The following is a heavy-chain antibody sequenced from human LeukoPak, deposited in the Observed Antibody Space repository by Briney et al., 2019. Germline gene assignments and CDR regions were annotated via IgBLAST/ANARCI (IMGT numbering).Heavy chain of an antibody. D-gene: IGHD7-27*01. Sequence: GGSLRLSCTASGVTFSTFWMDWVRQAPGKPLEWLGNINQDGSAKYYTDSVKRRFTISSDNAKNSLYLQMNSLRAEDTAVYYCAEQGTEWGQGTLVTVSS. CDR2: INQDGSAK. V-gene: IGHV3-7*01. CDR1: GVTFSTFW. J-gene: IGHJ4*02. CDR3: AEQGTE.